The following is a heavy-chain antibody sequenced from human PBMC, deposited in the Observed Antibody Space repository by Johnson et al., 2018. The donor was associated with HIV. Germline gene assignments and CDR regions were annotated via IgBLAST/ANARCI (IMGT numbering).Heavy chain of an antibody. J-gene: IGHJ3*02. V-gene: IGHV3-NL1*01. CDR1: GFTFSGYG. Sequence: QVQLVESGGGEVQPGRSPRLSCAASGFTFSGYGMHWIRQAPGKGLEWVSGINWNGGSRGYADSVKGRFTISRDNSKNTLYLQMNSLRAEETAIYYCARELRGPDAFDIWGQGTMVTVSS. CDR3: ARELRGPDAFDI. CDR2: INWNGGSR.